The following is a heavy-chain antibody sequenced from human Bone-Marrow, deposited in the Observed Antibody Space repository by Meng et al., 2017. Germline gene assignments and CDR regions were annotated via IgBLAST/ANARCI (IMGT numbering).Heavy chain of an antibody. V-gene: IGHV4-31*01. Sequence: VQLQESGPGLVKPSQTLSLTCTVSGGSISSGGYYWSWIRQHPGKGLEWIGYIYYSGSTYYNPSLKSPMTISLDKSKNQFSLKLNSVTVADTAVYYCARGRASCSSGGCSLGWFDPWGQGTLVTVSS. CDR2: IYYSGST. CDR1: GGSISSGGYY. D-gene: IGHD2-15*01. CDR3: ARGRASCSSGGCSLGWFDP. J-gene: IGHJ5*02.